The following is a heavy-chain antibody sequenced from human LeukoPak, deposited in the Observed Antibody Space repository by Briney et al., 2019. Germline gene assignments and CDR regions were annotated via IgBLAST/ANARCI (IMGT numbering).Heavy chain of an antibody. Sequence: ASVKVSCKASGYTFTSYGISWVRQAPGQGLEWMGLISAYNGNTNYAQKLQGRVTMTTDTSTSTAYMELRSLRSDDTAVYYCARLDPTYYDILTGYYWWGQGTLVTVSS. V-gene: IGHV1-18*01. CDR1: GYTFTSYG. CDR3: ARLDPTYYDILTGYYW. J-gene: IGHJ4*02. D-gene: IGHD3-9*01. CDR2: ISAYNGNT.